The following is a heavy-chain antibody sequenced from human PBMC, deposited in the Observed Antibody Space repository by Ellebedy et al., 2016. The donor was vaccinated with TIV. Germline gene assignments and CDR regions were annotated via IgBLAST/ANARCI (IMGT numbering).Heavy chain of an antibody. CDR3: AKDWYYDSSGYYYGHFDC. D-gene: IGHD3-22*01. CDR2: ISGSGGTT. J-gene: IGHJ4*02. Sequence: GESLKISCAASGFTFSNYAMSWVRQAPGRGPEWVSTISGSGGTTYHADSVKGRFTISRGNSKNRLYLQMNSLRAEDTAVYYCAKDWYYDSSGYYYGHFDCWGQGTLVAVSS. V-gene: IGHV3-23*01. CDR1: GFTFSNYA.